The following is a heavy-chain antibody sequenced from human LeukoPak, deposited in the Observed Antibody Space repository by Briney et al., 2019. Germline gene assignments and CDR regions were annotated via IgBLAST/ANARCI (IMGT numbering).Heavy chain of an antibody. D-gene: IGHD3-10*01. CDR2: ISSSGSTI. J-gene: IGHJ4*02. CDR1: GFIFSGYE. Sequence: PGGSLRLSCAASGFIFSGYEMNWVRQAPGKGLEWVSYISSSGSTIYYADSVKGRFTISRDNAKNSLYLQMNSLRAEDTAVYYCARGDYGSGSYYWIYFDYWGQGTLVTVSS. V-gene: IGHV3-48*03. CDR3: ARGDYGSGSYYWIYFDY.